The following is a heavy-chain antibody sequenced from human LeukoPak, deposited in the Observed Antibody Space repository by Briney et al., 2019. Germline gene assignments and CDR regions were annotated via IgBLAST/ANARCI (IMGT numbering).Heavy chain of an antibody. V-gene: IGHV4-30-4*01. CDR2: IYYSGST. D-gene: IGHD3-10*01. Sequence: SETLSLTCSVSGGSISSGDYYWSWIRQPPGKGLEWIGYIYYSGSTYYNPSLKSRVTISVDTSKNQFSLKLSSVTAADTAVYYCARDRPGYYGSGSYFGYWGQGTLVTVSS. CDR3: ARDRPGYYGSGSYFGY. CDR1: GGSISSGDYY. J-gene: IGHJ4*02.